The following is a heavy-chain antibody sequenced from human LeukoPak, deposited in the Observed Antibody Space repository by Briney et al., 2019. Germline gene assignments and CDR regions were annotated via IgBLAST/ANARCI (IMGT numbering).Heavy chain of an antibody. D-gene: IGHD2-15*01. V-gene: IGHV4-34*01. CDR2: INHSGST. J-gene: IGHJ6*03. CDR3: ARGGGGSRYYYYYYYMDV. Sequence: SETLSLTCAVYGGSFSGYYWSWIRQPPGKGLEWIGEINHSGSTNYNPSLKSRVTISVDTSKNQFSPKLSSVTAADTAVYYCARGGGGSRYYYYYYYMDVWGKGTTVTVSS. CDR1: GGSFSGYY.